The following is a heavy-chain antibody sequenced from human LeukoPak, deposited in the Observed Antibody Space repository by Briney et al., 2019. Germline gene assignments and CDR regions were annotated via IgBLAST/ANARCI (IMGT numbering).Heavy chain of an antibody. V-gene: IGHV3-7*01. CDR2: IKQDGSEK. CDR3: AREGGYRAFDI. J-gene: IGHJ3*02. CDR1: GFTVSSNY. D-gene: IGHD3-22*01. Sequence: GGSLRLSCAASGFTVSSNYMSWVRQAPGKGLEWVANIKQDGSEKYYVDSVKGRFTISRDNAKNSLYLQMNSLGAEDTAVYYCAREGGYRAFDIWGQGTMVTVSS.